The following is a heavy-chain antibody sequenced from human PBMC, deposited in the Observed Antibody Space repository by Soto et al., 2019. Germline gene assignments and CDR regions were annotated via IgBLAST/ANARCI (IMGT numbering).Heavy chain of an antibody. CDR2: IYYSGST. V-gene: IGHV4-39*01. CDR1: GDSISSSSYY. J-gene: IGHJ4*02. D-gene: IGHD3-22*01. Sequence: SETLSLTCPVSGDSISSSSYYWGWIRQPPGKGLEWIGSIYYSGSTYYNPSLKSRVTISVDTSRIHFSLKLISVTAADTAVYYCARQSYDSSDYFDYWGRGTLVTVSS. CDR3: ARQSYDSSDYFDY.